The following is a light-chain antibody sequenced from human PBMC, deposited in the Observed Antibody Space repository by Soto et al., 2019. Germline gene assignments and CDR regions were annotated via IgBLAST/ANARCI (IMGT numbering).Light chain of an antibody. CDR3: QQLNIYPYT. V-gene: IGKV1-9*01. CDR1: QVISNS. Sequence: IQLTQSPSSLSASAGDRVTITCRASQVISNSLAWYQQKVGKAPELLIYAASTLHAGVPSRFSGSGSETDFTLNISSLQHEDFATDYCQQLNIYPYTFGQGTKLEIK. J-gene: IGKJ2*01. CDR2: AAS.